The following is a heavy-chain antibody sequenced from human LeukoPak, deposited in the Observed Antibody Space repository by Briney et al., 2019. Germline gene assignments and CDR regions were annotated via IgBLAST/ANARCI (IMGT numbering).Heavy chain of an antibody. V-gene: IGHV1-69*01. Sequence: ASVKVSCKASGGTFSSYAISWVRQAPGQGLEWMGEIIPIFGTANYAQKFQGRVTITADESTSTAYMELSSLRSEDTAVYYCARSGGIDWLNTFRWWGQGTLVTVSS. D-gene: IGHD3-9*01. CDR3: ARSGGIDWLNTFRW. CDR1: GGTFSSYA. J-gene: IGHJ4*02. CDR2: IIPIFGTA.